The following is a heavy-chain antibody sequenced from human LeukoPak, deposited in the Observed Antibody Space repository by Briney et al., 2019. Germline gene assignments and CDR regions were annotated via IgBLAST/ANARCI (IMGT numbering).Heavy chain of an antibody. CDR1: GFTFSSYA. CDR2: ISGSGGST. Sequence: GGSLRLSCAASGFTFSSYAMSWVRQAPGKGLEWVSAISGSGGSTYYADSVKGRFTISRDNSKNTLYLQMNSLRAEDTAVYYCGKDPRGFSEWLFDYWGQGTLVTVSS. CDR3: GKDPRGFSEWLFDY. J-gene: IGHJ4*02. V-gene: IGHV3-23*01. D-gene: IGHD3-3*01.